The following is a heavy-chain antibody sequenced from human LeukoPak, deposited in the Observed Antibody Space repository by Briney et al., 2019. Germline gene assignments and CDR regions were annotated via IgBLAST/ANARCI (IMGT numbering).Heavy chain of an antibody. CDR3: ARHVDGYSFALPRYYFDF. CDR2: VFYSGSA. J-gene: IGHJ4*02. D-gene: IGHD5-18*01. V-gene: IGHV4-39*01. CDR1: GGSMRSSDHY. Sequence: SETLSLTCSVSGGSMRSSDHYWAWIRQPPGKGLEWIGNVFYSGSAHYNPSLKSRVTIHADKSKNQFSLALSSVTAADTGVYYCARHVDGYSFALPRYYFDFWGQGILVTVSS.